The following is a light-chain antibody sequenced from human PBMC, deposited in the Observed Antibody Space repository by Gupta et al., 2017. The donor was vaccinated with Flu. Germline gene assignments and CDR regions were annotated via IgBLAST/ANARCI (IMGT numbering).Light chain of an antibody. J-gene: IGKJ5*01. CDR2: DVS. Sequence: ESATPITCASHNDVRYLFNYKQKHGQKPRLLIFDVSSRSTGVPARCSGGGSGRDFSLFITSLAPEDFVTYYCQQRNDWFPITFGQGTQVDIK. CDR1: HNDVRY. V-gene: IGKV3-11*02. CDR3: QQRNDWFPIT.